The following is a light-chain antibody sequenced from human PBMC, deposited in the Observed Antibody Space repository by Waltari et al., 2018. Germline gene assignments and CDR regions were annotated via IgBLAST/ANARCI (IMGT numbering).Light chain of an antibody. CDR3: QKYVSLPAT. J-gene: IGKJ1*01. Sequence: EIVLTQSPGTLSLSPGERATLSCRASPSVGKYLAWYQQKPGQAPRLLIYDASTRATGIPDRFRGSGSGTDFSLTISRLEPEDFAVYYCQKYVSLPATFGQGTNVEIK. CDR1: PSVGKY. CDR2: DAS. V-gene: IGKV3-20*01.